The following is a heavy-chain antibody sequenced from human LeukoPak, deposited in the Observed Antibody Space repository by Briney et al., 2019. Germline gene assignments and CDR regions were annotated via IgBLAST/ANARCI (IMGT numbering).Heavy chain of an antibody. CDR1: GGTFNNYV. D-gene: IGHD5-18*01. CDR2: VNPSGGGT. V-gene: IGHV1-46*02. J-gene: IGHJ4*02. CDR3: AREIGPRQLHLWGSAFDS. Sequence: ASVKVSCRASGGTFNNYVITWVRQAPGHGLEWMGIVNPSGGGTSNAQKFQGRVTMTRDTSTSTVYMELSRLRSEDTAVYYCAREIGPRQLHLWGSAFDSWGQGTLVTVSS.